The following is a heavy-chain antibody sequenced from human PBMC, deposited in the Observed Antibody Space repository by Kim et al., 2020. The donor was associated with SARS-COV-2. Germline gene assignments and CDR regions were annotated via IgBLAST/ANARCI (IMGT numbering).Heavy chain of an antibody. V-gene: IGHV3-23*01. J-gene: IGHJ4*02. CDR1: GFTFGHYA. D-gene: IGHD4-17*01. Sequence: GGSLRLSCAASGFTFGHYAMTWVRQAPGKGLEWVSAISGGGDYTYYAGSLKGRFTISRDNYKNTLYLEMNSLRAEDTALYYCAKDLRGPHARYFDCWGQGTLVTVSA. CDR3: AKDLRGPHARYFDC. CDR2: ISGGGDYT.